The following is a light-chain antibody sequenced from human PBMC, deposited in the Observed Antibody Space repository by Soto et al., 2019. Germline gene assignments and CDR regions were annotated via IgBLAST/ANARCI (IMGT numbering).Light chain of an antibody. V-gene: IGLV2-14*01. CDR2: DVN. CDR1: SSEIGSYNY. CDR3: SSYTSTTLYV. Sequence: QSALTQPASVSGSPGQSITISCTGTSSEIGSYNYVSWYQQYPGKAPKLMIYDVNNRPSGVSNRFSGSKSGNTASLTISGLQAEDEADYYCSSYTSTTLYVFGTGTKLTVL. J-gene: IGLJ1*01.